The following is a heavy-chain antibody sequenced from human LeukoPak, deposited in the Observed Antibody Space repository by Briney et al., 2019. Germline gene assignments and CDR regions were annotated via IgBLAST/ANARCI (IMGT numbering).Heavy chain of an antibody. Sequence: PSETLSLTCAVSGGSISSYFWSWIRQPAGKGLEWIGRIYTSGSINYNPFLKSRVTMSLDTSKNQFSLRLTSATAADTAVYYCARSYDSSGYHWYFDLWGRGTLVTVSS. CDR1: GGSISSYF. J-gene: IGHJ2*01. D-gene: IGHD3-22*01. CDR3: ARSYDSSGYHWYFDL. V-gene: IGHV4-4*07. CDR2: IYTSGSI.